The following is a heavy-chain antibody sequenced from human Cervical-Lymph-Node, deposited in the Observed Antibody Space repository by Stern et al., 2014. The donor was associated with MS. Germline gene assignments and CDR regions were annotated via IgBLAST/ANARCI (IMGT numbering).Heavy chain of an antibody. CDR2: IFPRDSNT. V-gene: IGHV5-51*03. Sequence: VQLVQSGAEVKKPGESLKISCEASGYLFDDYWIGWVRQMSGRGLELVAIIFPRDSNTRYSPSVQGPVTISADKSISTAYLQWSSKKASDTAIYYGASSPATPSGYDRFDYWGQGALVTVSS. J-gene: IGHJ4*02. CDR1: GYLFDDYW. CDR3: ASSPATPSGYDRFDY. D-gene: IGHD5-12*01.